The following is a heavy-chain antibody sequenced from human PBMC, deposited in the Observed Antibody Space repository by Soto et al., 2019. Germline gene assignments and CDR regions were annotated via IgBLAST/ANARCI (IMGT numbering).Heavy chain of an antibody. CDR1: TGTFISFT. V-gene: IGHV1-69*08. D-gene: IGHD3-16*01. J-gene: IGHJ4*02. Sequence: SVNVSSKASTGTFISFTFIWVPAAPGQGLEWMGQTIPILGALTYAQKFQGRVTITADESTRTAYMELSSLRSEDTSVYYCARIYTRMITVLGETNPEGTYNDYWGQGTLVTVSS. CDR2: TIPILGAL. CDR3: ARIYTRMITVLGETNPEGTYNDY.